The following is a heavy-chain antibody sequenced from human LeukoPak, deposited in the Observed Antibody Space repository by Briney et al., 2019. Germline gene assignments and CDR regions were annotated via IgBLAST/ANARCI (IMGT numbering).Heavy chain of an antibody. CDR3: AKEQSPHIVVVSAEIHRYYYYYGMDV. CDR1: GFTFSSYA. Sequence: GRSLRLSCAASGFTFSSYAMSWVRQAPGKGLEWVSAISGSGGSTYYADSVKGRFTISRDNSKNTLYLQMNSLRAEDTAVYYCAKEQSPHIVVVSAEIHRYYYYYGMDVWGQGTTVTVSS. V-gene: IGHV3-23*01. D-gene: IGHD2-2*01. J-gene: IGHJ6*02. CDR2: ISGSGGST.